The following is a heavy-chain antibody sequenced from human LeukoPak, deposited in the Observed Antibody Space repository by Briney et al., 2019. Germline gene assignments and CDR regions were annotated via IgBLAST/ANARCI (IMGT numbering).Heavy chain of an antibody. CDR1: GGSLTSHF. D-gene: IGHD5-18*01. CDR2: MFDSVNT. CDR3: ATIKRGSIFGYFDF. V-gene: IGHV4-59*11. Sequence: SETLSLTCTVSGGSLTSHFWSWIRQPLGKGLEWIAYMFDSVNTKDNPSLKSRLTLSADTSKNQFSLRLSSVTAADTAVYYCATIKRGSIFGYFDFWGQGIEVTVSS. J-gene: IGHJ4*02.